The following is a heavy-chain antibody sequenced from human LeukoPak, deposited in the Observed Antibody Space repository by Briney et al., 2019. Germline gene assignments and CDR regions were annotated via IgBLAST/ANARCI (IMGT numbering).Heavy chain of an antibody. CDR1: GFTFSSYW. V-gene: IGHV3-48*01. CDR3: AKGGVAPQRIDYYDSSGYYLSGGNPADL. Sequence: GGSLRLSCAASGFTFSSYWMSWVRQAPGKGLEWVSYISSSSSTIYYADSVKGRFTISRDNSKNTLYLQMNSLRAEDTAVYYCAKGGVAPQRIDYYDSSGYYLSGGNPADLWGQGTLVTVSS. J-gene: IGHJ5*02. D-gene: IGHD3-22*01. CDR2: ISSSSSTI.